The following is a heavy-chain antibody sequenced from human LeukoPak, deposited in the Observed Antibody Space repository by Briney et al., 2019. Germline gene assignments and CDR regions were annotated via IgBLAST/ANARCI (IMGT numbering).Heavy chain of an antibody. Sequence: SETLSLTCTVSGGSISSSSYYWGWIRQPPGKGLEWIGSIYYSGSTYYNPSLKSRVTISVDTSKNQFSLKLSSVTAADTAVYYCARITYYYDSSGYYYFYGMDVWGQGTTVTVSS. J-gene: IGHJ6*02. CDR1: GGSISSSSYY. D-gene: IGHD3-22*01. CDR2: IYYSGST. CDR3: ARITYYYDSSGYYYFYGMDV. V-gene: IGHV4-39*01.